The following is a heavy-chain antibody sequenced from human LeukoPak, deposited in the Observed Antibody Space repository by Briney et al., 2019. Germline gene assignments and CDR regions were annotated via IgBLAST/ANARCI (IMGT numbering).Heavy chain of an antibody. CDR1: GGTFSSYA. J-gene: IGHJ6*01. D-gene: IGHD3-10*01. CDR2: FDPEDGET. Sequence: ASVKVSCKASGGTFSSYAISWVRQAPGKGLEWMGGFDPEDGETIYAQKFQGRVTMTDDTSTDTAYMELSSLRSEDTAVYYCATEGYASITTGYYYGMDVWGQGTTVTVSS. V-gene: IGHV1-24*01. CDR3: ATEGYASITTGYYYGMDV.